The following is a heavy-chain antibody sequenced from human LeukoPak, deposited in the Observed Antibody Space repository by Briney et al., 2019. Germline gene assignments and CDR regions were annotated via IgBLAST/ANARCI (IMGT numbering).Heavy chain of an antibody. CDR1: GSSISYYY. V-gene: IGHV4-4*07. Sequence: PSETLSLTCSVSGSSISYYYWSWIRQPAGKGLEWIGRIYTSGSTNYNPSLKSRVTISVDTSKNQFSLKLSSVTAADTAVYYCARDKGTPLNYYYYYMDVWGKGTTVTVSS. J-gene: IGHJ6*03. CDR3: ARDKGTPLNYYYYYMDV. CDR2: IYTSGST. D-gene: IGHD2-8*01.